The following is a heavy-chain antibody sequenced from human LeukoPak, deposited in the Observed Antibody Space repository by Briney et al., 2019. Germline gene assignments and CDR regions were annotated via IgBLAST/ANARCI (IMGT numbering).Heavy chain of an antibody. CDR1: GFTFSDYC. Sequence: GGSLRLSCAASGFTFSDYCMSWIRQAPGKGLEWVSYISSSGSNIYSADSVKGRFTISRDNAKNSLYLQMNSLRAEDTAVYYCARGIDTSGWYDFDYWGQGTLVTVSS. D-gene: IGHD6-19*01. V-gene: IGHV3-11*04. CDR3: ARGIDTSGWYDFDY. CDR2: ISSSGSNI. J-gene: IGHJ4*02.